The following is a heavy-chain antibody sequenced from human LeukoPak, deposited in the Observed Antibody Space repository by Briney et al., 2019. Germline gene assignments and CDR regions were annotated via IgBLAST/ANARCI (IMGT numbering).Heavy chain of an antibody. V-gene: IGHV3-30*18. D-gene: IGHD1-26*01. CDR3: AKDQVGADY. CDR1: GFTFSSYG. J-gene: IGHJ4*02. CDR2: ISYDGSNK. Sequence: GRSLRLSCAASGFTFSSYGMHWVRQAPGKGLEWVAVISYDGSNKYYADSVKGRFTISRDNSKNTLYLQMNSLGAEDTAVYYCAKDQVGADYWGQGTLVTVSS.